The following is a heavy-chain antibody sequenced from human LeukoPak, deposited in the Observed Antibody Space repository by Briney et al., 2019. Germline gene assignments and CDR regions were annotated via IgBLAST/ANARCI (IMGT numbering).Heavy chain of an antibody. Sequence: GGSLRLSCEASGSIFSTFAMSWVRQAPGKGLEWVSTFSGSGDHSYYADSVKGRFTISRDNSKNTLFLQMNNLRAGDTAVYYCARRGSYYPFDYWGQGTLVTVSS. V-gene: IGHV3-23*01. CDR1: GSIFSTFA. CDR2: FSGSGDHS. CDR3: ARRGSYYPFDY. J-gene: IGHJ4*02. D-gene: IGHD3-10*01.